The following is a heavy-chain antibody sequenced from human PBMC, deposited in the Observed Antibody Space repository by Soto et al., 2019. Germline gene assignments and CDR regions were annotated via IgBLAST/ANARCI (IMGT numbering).Heavy chain of an antibody. CDR2: ILPFFGTA. J-gene: IGHJ3*01. D-gene: IGHD2-8*01. Sequence: QVQLVQSGAEVKKPGSSVKVSCKASGGSFRREAINWVRQAPGQGPEWMGGILPFFGTADYAQKFQGRVTLTADGSTTTVYMELGSLRFEDTAVYYCARGHEFGVNSDGFDVWGQGTMVIVSS. CDR1: GGSFRREA. V-gene: IGHV1-69*12. CDR3: ARGHEFGVNSDGFDV.